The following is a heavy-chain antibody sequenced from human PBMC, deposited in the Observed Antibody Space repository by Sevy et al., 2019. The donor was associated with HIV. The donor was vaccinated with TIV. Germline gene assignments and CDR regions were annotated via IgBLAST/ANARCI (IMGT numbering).Heavy chain of an antibody. CDR2: MTSDTRTI. D-gene: IGHD1-1*01. V-gene: IGHV3-48*02. J-gene: IGHJ4*02. CDR3: ARSVEGHFDY. Sequence: GGSLRLSCAASGFKFSVYSMNWVRQAPGKGLEWIAYMTSDTRTIKYAESVKGRFTINRDNARYSVYLEMNSLRDDDTAVYYCARSVEGHFDYWGQGTLVTVSS. CDR1: GFKFSVYS.